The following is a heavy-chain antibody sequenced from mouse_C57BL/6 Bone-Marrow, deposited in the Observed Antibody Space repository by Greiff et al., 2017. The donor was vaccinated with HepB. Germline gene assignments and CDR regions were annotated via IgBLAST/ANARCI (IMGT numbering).Heavy chain of an antibody. CDR3: ARYYDGDWYFDV. CDR2: ILPGSSST. J-gene: IGHJ1*03. Sequence: VQLQQSGAELMKPGASVKLSCTATGYTFTGYWIEWVKQRPGHGLEWIGEILPGSSSTNYNEKFKGKATFTADTSSNTAYMQLSSLTTEDSAIYYCARYYDGDWYFDVWGTGTTVTVSS. D-gene: IGHD2-3*01. V-gene: IGHV1-9*01. CDR1: GYTFTGYW.